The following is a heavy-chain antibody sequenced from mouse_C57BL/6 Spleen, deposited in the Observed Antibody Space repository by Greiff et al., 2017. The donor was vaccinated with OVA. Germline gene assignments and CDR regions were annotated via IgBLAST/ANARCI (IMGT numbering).Heavy chain of an antibody. CDR1: GYTFTSYW. CDR2: IHPNSGST. Sequence: QVQLQQPGAELVKPGASVKLSCKASGYTFTSYWMHWVKQRPGQGLEWIGMIHPNSGSTNYNEKFKSKATLTVDKSSSTAYMQLSSLTSDDSAVYCCARGGTEADCWGQSTTLTV. V-gene: IGHV1-64*01. J-gene: IGHJ2*01. CDR3: ARGGTEADC. D-gene: IGHD2-14*01.